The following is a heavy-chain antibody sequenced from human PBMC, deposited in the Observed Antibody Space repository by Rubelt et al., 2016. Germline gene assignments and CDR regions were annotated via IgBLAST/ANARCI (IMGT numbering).Heavy chain of an antibody. Sequence: QLQLQESGPGLVKPSETLSLSCPVSGGSISSVIYYWGWLRQPPGKGLEWFGPISSRGRTSYNPSLKSRVTLPVDPSKNKFSLKLGSVAAADTAVYYCARAPNTAMISAYFDCWGQGTLVTVSS. CDR1: GGSISSVIYY. CDR3: ARAPNTAMISAYFDC. D-gene: IGHD5-18*01. J-gene: IGHJ4*02. V-gene: IGHV4-39*07. CDR2: ISSRGRT.